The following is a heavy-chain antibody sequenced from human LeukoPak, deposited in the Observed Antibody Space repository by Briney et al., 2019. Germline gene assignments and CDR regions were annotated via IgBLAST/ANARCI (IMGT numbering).Heavy chain of an antibody. CDR3: ARGHYGDYVLDY. J-gene: IGHJ4*02. Sequence: PSQTLSLTCAVSGGSISSGGYSWSWIRQLPGTGLEWIGYIYHSGSTYYNPSLKSRVTISVDRSKNQFSLKLSSVTAADTAVYYCARGHYGDYVLDYWGQGTLVTVSS. V-gene: IGHV4-30-2*01. D-gene: IGHD4-17*01. CDR2: IYHSGST. CDR1: GGSISSGGYS.